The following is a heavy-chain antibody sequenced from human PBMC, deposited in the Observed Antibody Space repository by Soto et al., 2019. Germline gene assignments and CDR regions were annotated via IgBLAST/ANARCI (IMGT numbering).Heavy chain of an antibody. Sequence: GASVKVSCKASGYTFTSYDINWVRQATGQGLEWMGWMNPNSGNTGYAQKFQGRVTMTRNTSISTAYMELSSLRSEDTAVYYCARGGRPGHINGILTPFDYWGQGTLVTVSS. CDR1: GYTFTSYD. CDR3: ARGGRPGHINGILTPFDY. V-gene: IGHV1-8*01. J-gene: IGHJ4*02. CDR2: MNPNSGNT. D-gene: IGHD3-9*01.